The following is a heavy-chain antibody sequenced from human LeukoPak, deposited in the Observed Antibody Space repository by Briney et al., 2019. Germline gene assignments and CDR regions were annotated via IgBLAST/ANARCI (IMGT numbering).Heavy chain of an antibody. J-gene: IGHJ4*02. CDR2: ISWNSGSI. CDR1: GFTFDDYA. Sequence: GGSLRLSCAASGFTFDDYAMHWVRHAPGKGLEWVSGISWNSGSIGYADSVKGRFTISRENSKNTLYLQMNSLRAEDTAVYYCARGAARMVEMATIISFEYWGQGTLVTVSS. V-gene: IGHV3-9*01. CDR3: ARGAARMVEMATIISFEY. D-gene: IGHD5-24*01.